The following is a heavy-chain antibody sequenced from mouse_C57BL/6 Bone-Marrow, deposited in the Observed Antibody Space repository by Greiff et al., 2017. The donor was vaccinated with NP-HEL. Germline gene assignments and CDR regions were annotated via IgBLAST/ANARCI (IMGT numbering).Heavy chain of an antibody. V-gene: IGHV5-12*01. CDR3: ARHEAMDY. Sequence: EVMLVESGGGLVQPGGSLKLSCAASGFTFSDYYMYWVRQTPEKRLEWVAYISNGGGSTYYLDTVKGRFTISRDNAKNTLYLQMSRLKSEDTAMYYCARHEAMDYWGQGTSVTVSS. CDR1: GFTFSDYY. CDR2: ISNGGGST. J-gene: IGHJ4*01.